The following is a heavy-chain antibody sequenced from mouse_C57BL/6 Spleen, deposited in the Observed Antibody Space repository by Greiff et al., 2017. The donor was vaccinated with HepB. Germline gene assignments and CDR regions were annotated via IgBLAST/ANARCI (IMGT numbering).Heavy chain of an antibody. J-gene: IGHJ2*01. CDR1: GYSFTDYN. V-gene: IGHV1-39*01. Sequence: VQLQQSGPELVKPGASVKISCKASGYSFTDYNMNWMKQSNGKSLEWIGVINPNYGTTSYNQKFKGKATLTVDQSSSTAYMQLNSLTSEDSAVYYCAKGSYGSSYRYFDYWGQGTTLTVSS. CDR2: INPNYGTT. CDR3: AKGSYGSSYRYFDY. D-gene: IGHD1-1*01.